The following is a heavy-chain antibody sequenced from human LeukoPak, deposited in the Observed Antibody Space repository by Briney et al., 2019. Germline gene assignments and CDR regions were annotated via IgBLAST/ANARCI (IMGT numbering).Heavy chain of an antibody. CDR1: GFTFSSYA. CDR2: ISGSGGST. J-gene: IGHJ4*02. V-gene: IGHV3-23*01. Sequence: GGSLRLSCAASGFTFSSYAMSWVRQAPGKGLEWVSAISGSGGSTYYADSVKGRFTISRDNSKNTLYLQMGSLRAEDMAVYYCARGREGHYGDYWGQGTLVTVSS. CDR3: ARGREGHYGDY.